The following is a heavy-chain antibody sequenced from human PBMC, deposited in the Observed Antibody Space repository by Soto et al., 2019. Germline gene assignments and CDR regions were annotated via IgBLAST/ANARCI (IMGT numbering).Heavy chain of an antibody. V-gene: IGHV3-23*01. CDR3: AKAVYMTVRDGLDH. D-gene: IGHD2-8*01. Sequence: EVQVLESGGGLVQPGGSLRLSCAASGFTFSSYSMSWVRQAPGQGLEWVSAISGSGSNPYYADSVKGRFTISRDNSKNTLYLQKNSLRAEDTALYYWAKAVYMTVRDGLDHWGQGTPVTVSS. CDR1: GFTFSSYS. CDR2: ISGSGSNP. J-gene: IGHJ4*02.